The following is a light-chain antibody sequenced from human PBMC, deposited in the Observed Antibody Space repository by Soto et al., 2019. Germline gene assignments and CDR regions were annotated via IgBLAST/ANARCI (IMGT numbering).Light chain of an antibody. CDR2: DAS. J-gene: IGKJ2*01. V-gene: IGKV3-11*01. Sequence: EIVLTQSPATLSLSPGESATLSCRASQSVTTYLTWYQQKPGQAPRLLIYDASNRATDIPARFSGSGSGTDFTLTISSLEPEDVAVYYCQHRGNWPRTFGQGTKLEIK. CDR3: QHRGNWPRT. CDR1: QSVTTY.